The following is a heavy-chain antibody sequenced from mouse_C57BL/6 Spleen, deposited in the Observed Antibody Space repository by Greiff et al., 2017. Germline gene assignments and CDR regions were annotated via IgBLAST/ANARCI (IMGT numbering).Heavy chain of an antibody. J-gene: IGHJ2*01. CDR3: ERGRGNYFDD. V-gene: IGHV1-64*01. D-gene: IGHD3-3*01. Sequence: VQLQQPGAELVKPGASVKLSCKASGYTFTSYWMHWVKQRPGQGLEWIGMIHPNSGSTNYNEKFKSKATLTVDKSSSTAYMQLSRLTSEDSAGYFCERGRGNYFDDWGQGTTLTVSS. CDR1: GYTFTSYW. CDR2: IHPNSGST.